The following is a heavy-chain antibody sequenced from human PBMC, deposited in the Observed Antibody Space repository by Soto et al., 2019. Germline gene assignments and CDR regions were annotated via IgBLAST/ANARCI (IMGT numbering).Heavy chain of an antibody. Sequence: PGGSLRLSCQASGFSFNDYGMHWVRQAPGQGLEWVAVMSYDGTNEYYSDSVKGRFTISRDNSRNTLFLQMDSLRPEDTAVYYCAKDHCSSSXCYSYVAGYHYYYALDVWGQGTSVTVSS. CDR1: GFSFNDYG. D-gene: IGHD2-2*01. CDR2: MSYDGTNE. V-gene: IGHV3-30*18. J-gene: IGHJ6*02. CDR3: AKDHCSSSXCYSYVAGYHYYYALDV.